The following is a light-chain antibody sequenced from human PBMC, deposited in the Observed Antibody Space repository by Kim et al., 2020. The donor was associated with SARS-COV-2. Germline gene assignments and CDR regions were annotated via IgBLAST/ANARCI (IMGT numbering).Light chain of an antibody. CDR2: GAS. J-gene: IGKJ2*01. V-gene: IGKV3-15*01. Sequence: SPGERATLSCRASQSVSSNFSWYQQKPGQAPRLLIYGASTRATGIPARFSGSGSGTEFTLTISSLQSEDFAVYYCQQYNNWPPPYTFGQGTKLEI. CDR1: QSVSSN. CDR3: QQYNNWPPPYT.